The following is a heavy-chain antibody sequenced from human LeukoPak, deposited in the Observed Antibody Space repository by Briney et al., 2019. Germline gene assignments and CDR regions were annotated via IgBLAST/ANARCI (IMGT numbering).Heavy chain of an antibody. J-gene: IGHJ3*02. CDR1: TFSFSNYW. Sequence: GGSLRLSCAASTFSFSNYWMHWVRQAPGKGLVWVSGINGDGSKTIYADSVKGRFTISRDNAKNTMYLQMNSLRAEDTAVYYCAREATSFDIWGHGTMVTVSS. CDR3: AREATSFDI. CDR2: INGDGSKT. V-gene: IGHV3-74*01.